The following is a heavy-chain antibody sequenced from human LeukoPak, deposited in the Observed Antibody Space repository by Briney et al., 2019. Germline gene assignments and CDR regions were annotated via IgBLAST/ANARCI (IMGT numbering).Heavy chain of an antibody. D-gene: IGHD2-15*01. Sequence: SETLSFTCTVSGGSISSYYWSWIRQPAGKAPERIGRIYTSGSTNYNPSLKSRVTMSVDTSRNQFSLKLSSVTAADTAVDYCARVRVAVVVAARSTHYYYYMDVWGKGTTVTVSS. J-gene: IGHJ6*03. CDR1: GGSISSYY. V-gene: IGHV4-4*07. CDR2: IYTSGST. CDR3: ARVRVAVVVAARSTHYYYYMDV.